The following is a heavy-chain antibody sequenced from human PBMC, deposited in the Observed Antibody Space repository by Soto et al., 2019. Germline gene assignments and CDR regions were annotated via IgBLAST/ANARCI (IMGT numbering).Heavy chain of an antibody. CDR3: AKARDQQWVRLPFDY. V-gene: IGHV3-23*01. J-gene: IGHJ4*02. D-gene: IGHD6-19*01. CDR1: GFFFSSYT. CDR2: FSATSENT. Sequence: EVQLLESGGGLVQPGGSLRLSCVGSGFFFSSYTMTWVRQAPGKGLEWVSSFSATSENTYYADSVRGRFTISRDNSKNTLFLQMNSLTAEDTAMYYCAKARDQQWVRLPFDYWGQGILDIVSS.